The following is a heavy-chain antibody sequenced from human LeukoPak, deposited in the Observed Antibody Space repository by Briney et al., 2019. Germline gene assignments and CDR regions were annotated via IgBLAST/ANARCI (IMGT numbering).Heavy chain of an antibody. J-gene: IGHJ6*03. Sequence: ASVKVSCKASGYTFTGYYMHWVRQAPGQGLEWMGRINPNSGGTNYAQKFQGRVTMTRDTSISTAYMELSRLRSDGTAVYYCARERMTTVTTDYYYYMDVWGKGTTVTVSS. CDR2: INPNSGGT. CDR1: GYTFTGYY. CDR3: ARERMTTVTTDYYYYMDV. D-gene: IGHD4-17*01. V-gene: IGHV1-2*06.